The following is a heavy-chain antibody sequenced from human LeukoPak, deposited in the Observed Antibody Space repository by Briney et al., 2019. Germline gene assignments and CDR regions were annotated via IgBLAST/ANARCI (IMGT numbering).Heavy chain of an antibody. V-gene: IGHV4-34*01. Sequence: PSETLSLTCAVYGGSFSGYYWSWIRQPPGKGLEWIGEINHSGSTNYNPSLKSRVTISVDTSKNQFSLKLSSVTAADTAVYYCATFTLYSYDVIFDYWGQGTLVTVSS. CDR1: GGSFSGYY. D-gene: IGHD5-18*01. CDR3: ATFTLYSYDVIFDY. J-gene: IGHJ4*02. CDR2: INHSGST.